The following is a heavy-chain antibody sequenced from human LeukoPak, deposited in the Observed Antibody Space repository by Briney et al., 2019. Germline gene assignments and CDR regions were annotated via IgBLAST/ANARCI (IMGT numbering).Heavy chain of an antibody. CDR1: GYSISSGYY. Sequence: PSETLSLTCAVSGYSISSGYYWGWIRQPPGKGLEWIRSIYHSGSTYYNPSLKSRVTISVDTSKNQFSLKLSSVTAADTAVYYCARNLYGSGSYYYYYYMDVWGKGTTVTVSS. V-gene: IGHV4-38-2*01. D-gene: IGHD3-10*01. CDR2: IYHSGST. CDR3: ARNLYGSGSYYYYYYMDV. J-gene: IGHJ6*03.